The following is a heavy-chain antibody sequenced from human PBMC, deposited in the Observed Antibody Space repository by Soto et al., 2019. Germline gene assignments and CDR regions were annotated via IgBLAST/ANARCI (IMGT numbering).Heavy chain of an antibody. CDR1: GDSITSYY. CDR2: VYYSGST. Sequence: PSETLSLTCTVSGDSITSYYWSWIRQHPGKGLEWIGHVYYSGSTNYNPSLKSRVTISLDTSKNQFSLKLTSVTAADTAVYYCARRKGAWPFYVWGKGSLVTVSS. V-gene: IGHV4-59*08. J-gene: IGHJ4*02. D-gene: IGHD3-16*01. CDR3: ARRKGAWPFYV.